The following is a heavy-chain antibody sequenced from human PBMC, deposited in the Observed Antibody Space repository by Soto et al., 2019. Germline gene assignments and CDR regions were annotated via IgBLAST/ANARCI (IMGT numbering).Heavy chain of an antibody. V-gene: IGHV3-64D*06. J-gene: IGHJ4*02. Sequence: GGSLRLSCAASGFTFSSYGMHWVRQAPGKGLEYVSAISNDGSRTYYADFVKGRFTISRDNSKNTLYLQMSSLRVDDTAVYYCVKGYFFDYWGQGALVTVSS. CDR2: ISNDGSRT. CDR1: GFTFSSYG. CDR3: VKGYFFDY.